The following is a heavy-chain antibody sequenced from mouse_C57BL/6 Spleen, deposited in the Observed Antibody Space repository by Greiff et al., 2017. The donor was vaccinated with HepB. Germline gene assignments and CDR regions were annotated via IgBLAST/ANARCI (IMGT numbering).Heavy chain of an antibody. J-gene: IGHJ3*01. CDR3: ARPLGAY. Sequence: EVQWVESGGGLVKPGGSLKLSCAASGFTFSDYGMHWVRQAPEKGLEWVAYISSGSSTIYYADTVKGRFTISRDNAKNTLFLQMTSLRSEDTAMYYCARPLGAYWGQGTLVTVSA. V-gene: IGHV5-17*01. CDR1: GFTFSDYG. CDR2: ISSGSSTI.